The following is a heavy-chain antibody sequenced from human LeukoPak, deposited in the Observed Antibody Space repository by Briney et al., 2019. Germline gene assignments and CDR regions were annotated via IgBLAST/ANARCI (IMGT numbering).Heavy chain of an antibody. CDR3: ARMGELTTVTTAAFDI. V-gene: IGHV4-59*01. CDR1: GGSLSSYY. Sequence: SETLSLTCTVSGGSLSSYYWSWIRQPPGKGLEWIGYIYYSGSTNYNTSLKSRVTISVDTSKNQSSLKLSSVTAADTAVYYCARMGELTTVTTAAFDIWGQGTMVTVSS. CDR2: IYYSGST. D-gene: IGHD4-17*01. J-gene: IGHJ3*02.